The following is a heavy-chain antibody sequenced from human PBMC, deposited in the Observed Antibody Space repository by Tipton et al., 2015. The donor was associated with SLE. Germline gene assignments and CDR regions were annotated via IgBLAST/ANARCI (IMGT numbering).Heavy chain of an antibody. Sequence: TLSLTCAVSGYSISSGYYWGWIRQPPGKGLEWIGSIYHSGSTYYNPSLKSRVTISVDTSKSQFSLKLNSVTAADTAVYYCAREARADYWGQGTLVTVSS. CDR1: GYSISSGYY. J-gene: IGHJ4*02. V-gene: IGHV4-38-2*02. CDR3: AREARADY. CDR2: IYHSGST.